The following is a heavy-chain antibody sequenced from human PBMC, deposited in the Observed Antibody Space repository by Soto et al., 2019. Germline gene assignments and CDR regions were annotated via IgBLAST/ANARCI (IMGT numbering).Heavy chain of an antibody. CDR2: ISYDGSNK. V-gene: IGHV3-30-3*01. CDR1: GFTFSSYA. J-gene: IGHJ5*02. D-gene: IGHD4-17*01. CDR3: ARDFRTVTMGLNWFDP. Sequence: GGSLRLSCAASGFTFSSYAMHWVRQAPGKGLEWVAVISYDGSNKYYADSVKGRFTISRDNSKNTLYLQMNSLRAEDTAVYYCARDFRTVTMGLNWFDPWGQGTLVTVSS.